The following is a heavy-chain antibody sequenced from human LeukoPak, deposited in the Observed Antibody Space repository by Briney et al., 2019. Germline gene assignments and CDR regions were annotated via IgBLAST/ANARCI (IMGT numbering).Heavy chain of an antibody. CDR2: IIGSGGTT. CDR3: ARVWYGELKVDV. Sequence: GGSLRLSCEASGFTFSNYAMSWVRQAPGKGLEWVSTIIGSGGTTYYADSVKGRFTISRDNSKNTLSLQMNSLRAEDTAVYYCARVWYGELKVDVWGQGTTVTLSS. J-gene: IGHJ6*02. CDR1: GFTFSNYA. D-gene: IGHD3-10*01. V-gene: IGHV3-23*01.